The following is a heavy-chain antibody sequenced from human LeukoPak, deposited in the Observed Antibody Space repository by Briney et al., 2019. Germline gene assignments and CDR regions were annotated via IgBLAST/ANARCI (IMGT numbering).Heavy chain of an antibody. J-gene: IGHJ1*01. Sequence: ASVKVSCKASGYTFTSYDINWVRQATGQGLECVGWMNPNSGNTGYAQKFQGRVTITRNTSISTAYMELSSLRAEDTAVYYCARAGGLQWAEYFQHWGQGTLVTVSS. D-gene: IGHD2-15*01. CDR3: ARAGGLQWAEYFQH. V-gene: IGHV1-8*03. CDR2: MNPNSGNT. CDR1: GYTFTSYD.